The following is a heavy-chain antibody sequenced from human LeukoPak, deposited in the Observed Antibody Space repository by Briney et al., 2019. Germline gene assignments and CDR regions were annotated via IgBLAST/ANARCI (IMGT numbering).Heavy chain of an antibody. CDR1: GFTFRSYG. J-gene: IGHJ4*02. CDR3: ARGVGYYDSSGTIDY. Sequence: GGSLRLSCAASGFTFRSYGMHWVRQAPGKGLEWVAVVWYDGSKKYSADSVKGRIAISRDDSKNTLYLQMNSLRAEDTAVYYCARGVGYYDSSGTIDYWGQGTLVTVSS. V-gene: IGHV3-33*01. D-gene: IGHD3-22*01. CDR2: VWYDGSKK.